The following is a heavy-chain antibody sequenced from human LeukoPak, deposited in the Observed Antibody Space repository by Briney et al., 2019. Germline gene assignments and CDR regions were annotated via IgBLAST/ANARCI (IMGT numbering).Heavy chain of an antibody. V-gene: IGHV1-24*01. CDR3: ATSGYSYGEYYFDY. Sequence: ASVKVSCKVSGYTLTELSMHWVRQAPGKGLEWMGGFDPEDGETIYAQKFQGRVTMTEDTSTDTAYMELSILRAEDTAVYYCATSGYSYGEYYFDYWGQGTLVTVSS. D-gene: IGHD5-18*01. J-gene: IGHJ4*02. CDR2: FDPEDGET. CDR1: GYTLTELS.